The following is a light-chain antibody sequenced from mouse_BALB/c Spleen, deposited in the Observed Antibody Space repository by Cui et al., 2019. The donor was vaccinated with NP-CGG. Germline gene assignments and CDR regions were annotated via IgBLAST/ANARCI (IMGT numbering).Light chain of an antibody. V-gene: IGLV1*01. CDR3: ALWYSNHWV. CDR2: DTN. J-gene: IGLJ1*01. CDR1: TGAVTTSNY. Sequence: QPVLTQEAAFTTSPGETVTLTCRSSTGAVTTSNYANWVQEKPDHLFTGLIGDTNNRAPGVPARFSGSLIGDKAALTITGAQTEDEAIYFCALWYSNHWVFGGGTKLTVL.